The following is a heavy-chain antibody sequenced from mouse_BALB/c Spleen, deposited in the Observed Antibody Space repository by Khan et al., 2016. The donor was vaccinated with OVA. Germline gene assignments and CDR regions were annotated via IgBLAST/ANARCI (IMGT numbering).Heavy chain of an antibody. CDR1: GFSFTSYG. Sequence: QVQLMESGPGLVAPSQSLSITCTVSGFSFTSYGVNWVRQPPGKGLEWLGVIWGDGSTNYYSTLISRLFISKDNSKSQVFLKLSSLPTDDTATYYYDKWTPDYYSMDYGGQGTSVTVSA. J-gene: IGHJ4*01. CDR2: IWGDGST. V-gene: IGHV2-3*01. CDR3: DKWTPDYYSMDY.